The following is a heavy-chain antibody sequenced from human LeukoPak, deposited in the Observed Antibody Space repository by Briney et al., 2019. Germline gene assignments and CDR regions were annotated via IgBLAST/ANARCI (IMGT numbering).Heavy chain of an antibody. CDR3: ARLTIFGNDAFDI. Sequence: GFSVKVSCKASGGTFSSYAISWVRQAPGQGLEWMGGIIPIFGTANYAQKLQGRVTITADESTSTAYMELSSLRSEDTAVYYCARLTIFGNDAFDIWGQGTMVTVSS. CDR1: GGTFSSYA. V-gene: IGHV1-69*01. D-gene: IGHD3-3*01. J-gene: IGHJ3*02. CDR2: IIPIFGTA.